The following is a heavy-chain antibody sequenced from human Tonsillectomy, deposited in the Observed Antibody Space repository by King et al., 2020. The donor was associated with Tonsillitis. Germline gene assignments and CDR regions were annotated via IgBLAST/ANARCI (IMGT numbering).Heavy chain of an antibody. CDR2: ISYTAST. Sequence: LQLQESGPGRVKPSETLSLTCSVSGDSISSTTFYWGWIRQPLGKGLEWIGTISYTASTYSNPSLKSRVTVSADTSKNQFSRRLNSVTAADTAVYYCARHSGPGILSPLLYGGQGLLVTVSA. CDR3: ARHSGPGILSPLLY. CDR1: GDSISSTTFY. V-gene: IGHV4-39*01. D-gene: IGHD2/OR15-2a*01. J-gene: IGHJ4*02.